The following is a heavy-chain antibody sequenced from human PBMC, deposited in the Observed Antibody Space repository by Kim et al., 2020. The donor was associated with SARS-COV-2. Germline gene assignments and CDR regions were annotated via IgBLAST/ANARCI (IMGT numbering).Heavy chain of an antibody. CDR3: ASQRWSITGPPYGNYYYYGMDV. CDR1: GYTFTSYY. D-gene: IGHD1-20*01. V-gene: IGHV1-46*01. J-gene: IGHJ6*02. Sequence: ASVKVSCKASGYTFTSYYMHWVRQAPGQGLEWMGIINPSGGSTSYAQKFQGRVTMTRDTSTSTVYMELSSLRSEDTAVYYCASQRWSITGPPYGNYYYYGMDVWGQGTTVTVSS. CDR2: INPSGGST.